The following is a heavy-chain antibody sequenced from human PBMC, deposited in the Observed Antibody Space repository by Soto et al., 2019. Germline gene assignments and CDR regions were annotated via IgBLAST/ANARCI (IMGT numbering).Heavy chain of an antibody. V-gene: IGHV3-33*01. CDR3: ARDSNRDGYVLDY. CDR1: GFTFRGHG. D-gene: IGHD5-12*01. Sequence: QVQLVESGGGVVQPGRSLRLSCAAYGFTFRGHGMHWVRQAPGKGLEWVAVIWHDGSIKHYAESVKGRFTISRDNSKNTLYRQSNSLRAEDTAVYYCARDSNRDGYVLDYWGQGTLVTVSS. CDR2: IWHDGSIK. J-gene: IGHJ4*02.